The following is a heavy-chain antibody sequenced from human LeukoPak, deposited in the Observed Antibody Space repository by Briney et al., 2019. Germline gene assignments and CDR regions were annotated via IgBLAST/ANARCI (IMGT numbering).Heavy chain of an antibody. CDR3: ARDLDHYESVGYYGY. D-gene: IGHD3-22*01. Sequence: GGSLRLSCAASGFTFRSYAISWVRQAPGKGLEWVSYISSTSGRIYYANSVKGRFTVSRDNAKNSLYLQMNSLRAEDTAVYYCARDLDHYESVGYYGYWGQGTLVTVSS. J-gene: IGHJ4*02. V-gene: IGHV3-48*04. CDR1: GFTFRSYA. CDR2: ISSTSGRI.